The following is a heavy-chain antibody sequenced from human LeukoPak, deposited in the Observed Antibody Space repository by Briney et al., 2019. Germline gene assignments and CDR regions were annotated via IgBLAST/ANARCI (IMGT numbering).Heavy chain of an antibody. Sequence: ASVKVSCKASGYTFTSYDINWVRQATGQGLEWMGWMNPNSGNTGYAQKFQGRVTMTRNTSISTAYMELSSLRSEDTAVYYCARARYFDRGFDYWGQGTLVTVSS. D-gene: IGHD3-9*01. CDR3: ARARYFDRGFDY. CDR1: GYTFTSYD. J-gene: IGHJ4*02. V-gene: IGHV1-8*01. CDR2: MNPNSGNT.